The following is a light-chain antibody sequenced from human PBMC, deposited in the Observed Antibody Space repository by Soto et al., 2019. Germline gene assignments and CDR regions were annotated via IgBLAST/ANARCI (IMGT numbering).Light chain of an antibody. J-gene: IGLJ3*02. CDR3: CSYAGSSTWV. CDR2: EVT. V-gene: IGLV2-23*02. Sequence: QSALTQPASVSGSPGQSITISCTGTSSDVGGYNYVSWYQQHPGKAPKFMIYEVTNRPSGVSNRFSGSKSGNTASLTISGLQAEDEADYYCCSYAGSSTWVFGGGTKVTVL. CDR1: SSDVGGYNY.